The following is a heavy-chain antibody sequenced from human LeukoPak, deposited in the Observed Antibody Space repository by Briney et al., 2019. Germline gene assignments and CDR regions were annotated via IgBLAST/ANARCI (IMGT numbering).Heavy chain of an antibody. CDR2: IRSKTDGATT. CDR1: GFTFKNAW. J-gene: IGHJ2*01. Sequence: GGSLRLSCAAAGFTFKNAWMAWVRQAPRQGLEWVGLIRSKTDGATTDYAAPVKGRFTISRDDSKNTLHRQMTSLKTEDTAVYYCASVYWYFDLWGLGTLVCVSA. V-gene: IGHV3-15*01. CDR3: ASVYWYFDL.